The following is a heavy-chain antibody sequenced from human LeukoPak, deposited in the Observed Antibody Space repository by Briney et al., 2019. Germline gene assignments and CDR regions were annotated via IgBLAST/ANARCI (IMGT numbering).Heavy chain of an antibody. Sequence: ASVKVSCKASGYTFTSYYMHWVRQAPGQGLEWMGIINPSGGSTSYAQKLQGRVTMTRDTSTSTVYMELSSLRSEDTAVYYCARDRPIGGYYGSGSYHFDCWGQGTLVTVSS. CDR1: GYTFTSYY. CDR3: ARDRPIGGYYGSGSYHFDC. J-gene: IGHJ4*02. D-gene: IGHD3-10*01. V-gene: IGHV1-46*01. CDR2: INPSGGST.